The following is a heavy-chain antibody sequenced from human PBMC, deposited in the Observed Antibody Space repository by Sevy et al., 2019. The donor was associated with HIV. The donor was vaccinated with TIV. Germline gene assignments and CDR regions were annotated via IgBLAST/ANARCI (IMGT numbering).Heavy chain of an antibody. V-gene: IGHV3-7*01. CDR3: AREWHSSFDY. D-gene: IGHD6-6*01. Sequence: GGSLRLSCAASGFSFSSYWMSWLRQAPGKGLEWVASIKQDGSEKYYVDSLKGRFSISKDNAKNSLYLQMNSLRVEDPAIYFCAREWHSSFDYWGQGTLVTVSS. J-gene: IGHJ4*02. CDR1: GFSFSSYW. CDR2: IKQDGSEK.